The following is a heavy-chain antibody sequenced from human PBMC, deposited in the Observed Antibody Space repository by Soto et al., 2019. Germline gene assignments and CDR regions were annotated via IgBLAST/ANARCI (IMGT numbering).Heavy chain of an antibody. Sequence: QVQLVQSGAEVKKPGASVKVSCKASGYTFTKYGFTCVRQAPGQGLEWMGWISGYNGNTNYAQKFQDRVTMTTDTSTSTAYMELSSLRSDDTTVYYCARDLNIVLKGLRYYFDYWGQGTLVTVSS. CDR3: ARDLNIVLKGLRYYFDY. CDR1: GYTFTKYG. CDR2: ISGYNGNT. J-gene: IGHJ4*02. V-gene: IGHV1-18*01. D-gene: IGHD2-8*01.